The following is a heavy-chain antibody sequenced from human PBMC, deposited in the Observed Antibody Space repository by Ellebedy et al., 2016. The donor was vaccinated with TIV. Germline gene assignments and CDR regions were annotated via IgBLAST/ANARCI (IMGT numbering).Heavy chain of an antibody. V-gene: IGHV3-74*01. CDR2: INSAGSST. J-gene: IGHJ4*02. CDR3: AKVYYYDSSGYPFDY. D-gene: IGHD3-22*01. CDR1: GFTFSSYW. Sequence: PGGSLRLSCAASGFTFSSYWMHWVRQAPGKGLVWVSRINSAGSSTSYADSVKGRFTISRDNAKNTLYLQMNSLGAEDTAVYYCAKVYYYDSSGYPFDYWGQGTLVTVSS.